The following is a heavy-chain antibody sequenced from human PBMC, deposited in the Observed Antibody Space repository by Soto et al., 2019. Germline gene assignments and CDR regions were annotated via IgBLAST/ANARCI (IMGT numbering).Heavy chain of an antibody. CDR1: GGTFSSYA. V-gene: IGHV1-69*13. J-gene: IGHJ4*02. CDR3: ARDRDDSSGYYYFMG. CDR2: IIPIFGTA. D-gene: IGHD3-22*01. Sequence: SVKVSCKASGGTFSSYAISWVRQAPGQGLEWMGGIIPIFGTANYAQKFQGRVTITADESTSTTYMELSSLRSEDTAVYYCARDRDDSSGYYYFMGWGQGTLVTVSS.